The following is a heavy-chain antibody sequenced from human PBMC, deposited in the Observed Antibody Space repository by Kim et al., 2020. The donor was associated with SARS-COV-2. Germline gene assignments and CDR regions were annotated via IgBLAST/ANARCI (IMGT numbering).Heavy chain of an antibody. J-gene: IGHJ6*02. CDR1: GYSFTSYW. CDR3: ASAVGNYPLYYYGMDV. V-gene: IGHV5-51*01. CDR2: IYPGDSDT. Sequence: GESLKISCKGSGYSFTSYWIGWVRQMPGKGLEWMGIIYPGDSDTRYSPSYQGQVTISADKSISTAYLQWSSLKASDTAMYYCASAVGNYPLYYYGMDVWGQGTTVTVSS. D-gene: IGHD3-22*01.